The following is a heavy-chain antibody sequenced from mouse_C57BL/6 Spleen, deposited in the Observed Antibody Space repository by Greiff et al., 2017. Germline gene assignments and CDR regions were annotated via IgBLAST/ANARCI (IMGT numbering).Heavy chain of an antibody. CDR2: INPSSGYT. CDR3: ARGGNYCGSSHWYFDV. J-gene: IGHJ1*03. D-gene: IGHD1-1*01. Sequence: QVQLKQSGAELARPGASVKMSCKASGYTFTSYTMHWVKQRPGQGLEWIGNINPSSGYTKYTQKFKDKATLTADKSSSTAYMQLSSLTSEDSAVYYGARGGNYCGSSHWYFDVWGTGTTVTVSS. V-gene: IGHV1-4*01. CDR1: GYTFTSYT.